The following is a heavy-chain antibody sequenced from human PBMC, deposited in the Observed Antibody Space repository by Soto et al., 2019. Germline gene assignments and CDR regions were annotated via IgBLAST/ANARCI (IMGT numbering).Heavy chain of an antibody. V-gene: IGHV1-46*01. CDR2: INPSGGST. CDR3: ARGPAWNPSDDAFDI. CDR1: GYTFTSYY. D-gene: IGHD1-1*01. J-gene: IGHJ3*02. Sequence: GASVKVSCKASGYTFTSYYMHWVRQAPGQGLEWMGIINPSGGSTSYAQKFQGRVTMTTDTSTSTAYMELRSLRSDDTAVYYCARGPAWNPSDDAFDIWGQGTMVTVSS.